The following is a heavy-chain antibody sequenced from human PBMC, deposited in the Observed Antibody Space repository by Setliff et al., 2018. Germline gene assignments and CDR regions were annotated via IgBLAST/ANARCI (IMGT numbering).Heavy chain of an antibody. Sequence: SETLSLTCSVLGDSLSSGTQYWAWIRQPPGKGLEWIGNINYSGSTYYNPSLKSRVTMSVDASRNQVSLKVTSVTAEDAAVYYCAKVDIDYIMTRDNTWQYIFYMDVWGRGTTVTVSS. CDR1: GDSLSSGTQY. J-gene: IGHJ6*03. CDR2: INYSGST. D-gene: IGHD5-12*01. CDR3: AKVDIDYIMTRDNTWQYIFYMDV. V-gene: IGHV4-39*01.